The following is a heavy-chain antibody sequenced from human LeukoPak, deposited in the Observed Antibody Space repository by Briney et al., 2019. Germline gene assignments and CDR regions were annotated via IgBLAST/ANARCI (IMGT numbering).Heavy chain of an antibody. CDR1: GFPFSNAW. V-gene: IGHV3-15*01. CDR2: IKSKTDGGTT. Sequence: GGSLRLSCAASGFPFSNAWMSWVRQAPGKGLEWVGRIKSKTDGGTTDYAAPVKGRFTISRDDSKNTLYLQMNSLKTEDTAVYYCTTDGSDYSSGWYSAYYSDYWGQGTLVTVSS. D-gene: IGHD6-19*01. J-gene: IGHJ4*02. CDR3: TTDGSDYSSGWYSAYYSDY.